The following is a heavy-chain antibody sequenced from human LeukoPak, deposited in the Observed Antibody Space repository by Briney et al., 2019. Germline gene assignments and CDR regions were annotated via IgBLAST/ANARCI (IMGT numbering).Heavy chain of an antibody. CDR1: GYSISSGYF. D-gene: IGHD3-9*01. V-gene: IGHV4-38-2*02. CDR3: ARDLGLTISANWFDP. Sequence: PSETLSLTCGVSGYSISSGYFWVWIRQPPGKGPEWIGSVYHTGATYYNPSLRSPVTISVDTSNNQFSLELNSVTAADTAVYYCARDLGLTISANWFDPWGQGTLVTVSS. J-gene: IGHJ5*02. CDR2: VYHTGAT.